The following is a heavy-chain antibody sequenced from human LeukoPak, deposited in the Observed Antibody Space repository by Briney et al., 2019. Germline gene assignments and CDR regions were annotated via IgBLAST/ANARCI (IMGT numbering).Heavy chain of an antibody. J-gene: IGHJ4*02. CDR2: IYPRDGST. D-gene: IGHD4-17*01. CDR3: AREVRYGDFFDY. Sequence: ASVKVSCKASGYTFTSNYIHWVRQAPGQGLEWMGMIYPRDGSTSYTQKFQGRVTVTRDTSTSTVHMELSGLRSEDTAVYYCAREVRYGDFFDYWGQGTLVTVSS. V-gene: IGHV1-46*01. CDR1: GYTFTSNY.